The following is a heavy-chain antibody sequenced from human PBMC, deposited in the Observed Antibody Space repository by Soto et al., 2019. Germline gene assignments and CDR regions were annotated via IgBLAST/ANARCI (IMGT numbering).Heavy chain of an antibody. CDR3: ARTWIAAAGTNNWFDP. Sequence: PSETLSLTCAVSGYPISSGYYWGWIRQSPGKGLEWIGNIYHSGSTNYNPSLKSRVTISVDTSKNQFSLKLSSVTAADTAVYYCARTWIAAAGTNNWFDPWGQGTLVTV. V-gene: IGHV4-38-2*01. CDR1: GYPISSGYY. J-gene: IGHJ5*02. CDR2: IYHSGST. D-gene: IGHD6-13*01.